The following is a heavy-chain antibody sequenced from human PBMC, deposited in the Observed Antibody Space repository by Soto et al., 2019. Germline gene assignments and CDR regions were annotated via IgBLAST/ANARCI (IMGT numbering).Heavy chain of an antibody. J-gene: IGHJ5*02. D-gene: IGHD2-15*01. CDR1: GGSISRSSYS. CDR3: ATRQGGSYNWFDP. V-gene: IGHV4-39*01. Sequence: SETLSLTCTVSGGSISRSSYSWAWIRQPPGKGLEWIGTLYYSGNTYYNPSLKSRVTISVDTSKNQFSLKLSSVTAADTAVYYCATRQGGSYNWFDPWGQGALVTVSS. CDR2: LYYSGNT.